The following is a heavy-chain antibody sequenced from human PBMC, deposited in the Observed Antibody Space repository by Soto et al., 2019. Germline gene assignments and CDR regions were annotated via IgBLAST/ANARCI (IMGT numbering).Heavy chain of an antibody. V-gene: IGHV3-23*01. CDR2: ISDDGDST. CDR1: GFPCSDNS. J-gene: IGHJ6*02. D-gene: IGHD2-2*01. Sequence: AGSLSLSSGSSGFPCSDNSMTWVRPAPGKGLEWVSSISDDGDSTYYADSVKGRFAVSRDNSKNTLFLHMNSLGAEDTAVYYCAKSLSTAVNYGLDVWGQGTAVNLSS. CDR3: AKSLSTAVNYGLDV.